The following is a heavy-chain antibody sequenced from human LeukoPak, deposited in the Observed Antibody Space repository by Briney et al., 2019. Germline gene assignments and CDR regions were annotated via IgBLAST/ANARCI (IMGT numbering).Heavy chain of an antibody. Sequence: GGSLRLSCAASGFTFRTFAMHWVCQAPGKGLEWVAVISYDGSDKYYADSVKGRFTISRDNSKNTLYLQMNSLRLDDTAVYYCASVWGVTDYLDYWGQGTLVTVSS. CDR1: GFTFRTFA. CDR3: ASVWGVTDYLDY. D-gene: IGHD3-16*01. J-gene: IGHJ4*02. V-gene: IGHV3-30-3*01. CDR2: ISYDGSDK.